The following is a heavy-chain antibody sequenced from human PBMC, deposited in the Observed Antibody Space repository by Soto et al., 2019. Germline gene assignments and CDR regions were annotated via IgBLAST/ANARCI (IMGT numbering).Heavy chain of an antibody. CDR3: ARLWLGVRPPDY. CDR1: GDSFSSTSYY. J-gene: IGHJ4*02. V-gene: IGHV4-39*01. Sequence: QLQVQESGPGLVKSSETLSLTCTVSGDSFSSTSYYWGWIRQSPGKGLEWIGSIYYSGNTYYNPSLKSRVTISVDTSKNQISMNLRSVTATDTAVYFCARLWLGVRPPDYWGQGTLVTVSS. D-gene: IGHD3-10*01. CDR2: IYYSGNT.